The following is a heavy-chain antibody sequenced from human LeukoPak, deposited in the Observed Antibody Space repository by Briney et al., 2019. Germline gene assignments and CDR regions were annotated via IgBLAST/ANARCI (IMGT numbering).Heavy chain of an antibody. CDR3: VRARGFSYGPEAFDV. V-gene: IGHV3-74*03. CDR2: ITSDGSST. J-gene: IGHJ3*01. D-gene: IGHD5-18*01. CDR1: GFTFSSYW. Sequence: GGSLRLSCAASGFTFSSYWMHWVRQAPGKGLVWVSRITSDGSSTTYADSVKGRITIARDNAKNTLYLQMNSLRAEDTAVCYCVRARGFSYGPEAFDVWGQGTMVTVSS.